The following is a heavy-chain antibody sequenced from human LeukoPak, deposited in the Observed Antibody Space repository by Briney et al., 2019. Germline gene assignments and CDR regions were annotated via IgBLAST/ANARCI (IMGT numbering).Heavy chain of an antibody. CDR2: ISWNSGSI. CDR3: AKDTDSNPSDAFDI. Sequence: GGSLRLSCVASGFTFDDYAMHWVRQAPGKGLEWVSGISWNSGSIGYADSVKGRFTISRDNAKNSLYLQMNSLRAEDTALYYCAKDTDSNPSDAFDIWGQGTMVTVSS. D-gene: IGHD4-11*01. V-gene: IGHV3-9*01. J-gene: IGHJ3*02. CDR1: GFTFDDYA.